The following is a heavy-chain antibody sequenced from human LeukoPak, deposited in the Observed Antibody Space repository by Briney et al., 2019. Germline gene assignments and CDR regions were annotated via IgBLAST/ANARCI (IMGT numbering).Heavy chain of an antibody. Sequence: GGSLRLSCTSSGFIFSSHWMNWVRQAPGKGPEWVANIKYDGSEQYYVDSVKGRFSISRDNTKNLLYLQMNSLRVEDTAVYYCANDYGWSFANWGQGTLVTVSS. CDR1: GFIFSSHW. J-gene: IGHJ4*02. CDR2: IKYDGSEQ. CDR3: ANDYGWSFAN. V-gene: IGHV3-7*03. D-gene: IGHD4/OR15-4a*01.